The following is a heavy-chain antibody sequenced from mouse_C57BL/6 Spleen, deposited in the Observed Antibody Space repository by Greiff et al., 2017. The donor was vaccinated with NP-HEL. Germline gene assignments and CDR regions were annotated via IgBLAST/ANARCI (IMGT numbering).Heavy chain of an antibody. Sequence: EVQLVESGGGLVQPGGSLSLSCAASGFPFTDYYMSWVRQPPGKALEWLGFIRNKANGYTTEYSASVKGRFTISRDNSQSILYLQMNALRAEDSATYYCASSSMVTTGYYYAMDYWGQGTSVTVSS. J-gene: IGHJ4*01. CDR3: ASSSMVTTGYYYAMDY. V-gene: IGHV7-3*01. D-gene: IGHD2-2*01. CDR1: GFPFTDYY. CDR2: IRNKANGYTT.